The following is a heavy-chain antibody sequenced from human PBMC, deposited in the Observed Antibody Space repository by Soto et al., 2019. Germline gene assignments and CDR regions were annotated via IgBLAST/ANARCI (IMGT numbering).Heavy chain of an antibody. J-gene: IGHJ4*02. CDR2: ISYDGSNK. Sequence: VQLVESGGGVVQPGRSLRLSCAASGFTFSSYGMHWVRQAPGKGLEWVAVISYDGSNKYYADSVKGRFTISRDNSKNTLYLQMNSLRAEDTAVYYCATRMYQLLGYWGQGTLVTVSS. CDR1: GFTFSSYG. CDR3: ATRMYQLLGY. D-gene: IGHD2-2*01. V-gene: IGHV3-30*03.